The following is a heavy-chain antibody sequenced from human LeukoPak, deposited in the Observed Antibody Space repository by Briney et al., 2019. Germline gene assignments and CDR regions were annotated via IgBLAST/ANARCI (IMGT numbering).Heavy chain of an antibody. V-gene: IGHV4-59*01. J-gene: IGHJ5*02. CDR1: GGSISSYY. Sequence: SDTLSLTCTVSGGSISSYYWSWIRQPPGKGLEWMGYIYHSGSTNYNPSLISRVTISVDTSTNQTSLKLSSVTAADTAVYNCEGDGGYCSGGSGGSEVGYGPWGQGTLVTVSS. D-gene: IGHD2-15*01. CDR3: EGDGGYCSGGSGGSEVGYGP. CDR2: IYHSGST.